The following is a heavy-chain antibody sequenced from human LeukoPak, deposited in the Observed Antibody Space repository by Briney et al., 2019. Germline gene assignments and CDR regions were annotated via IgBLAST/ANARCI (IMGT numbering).Heavy chain of an antibody. J-gene: IGHJ4*02. CDR3: ARDGASDWNDMLDH. V-gene: IGHV1-18*01. CDR2: ISAKNGNT. Sequence: ASVKVSCKANGYXFSTYGMTWVRQAPGQGLEWMGWISAKNGNTKYAQKFQGRVTMTTDTSTNTGYMDLTSLISDDTAVYYCARDGASDWNDMLDHWGQGTLVTVSS. D-gene: IGHD1-1*01. CDR1: GYXFSTYG.